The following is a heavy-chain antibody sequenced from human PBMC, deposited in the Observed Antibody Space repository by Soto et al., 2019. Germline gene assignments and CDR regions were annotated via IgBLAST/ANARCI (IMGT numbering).Heavy chain of an antibody. CDR3: ARHSNGDTIFGVVITYGMDV. Sequence: PSETLSLTCTVSGGSISSSSYYWGWIRQPPGKGLEWIGSIYYSGSTYYNPSLKSRVTISVDTSKNQFSLKLSSVTAADTAVYYCARHSNGDTIFGVVITYGMDVWGQGTTVTVYS. D-gene: IGHD3-3*01. V-gene: IGHV4-39*01. J-gene: IGHJ6*02. CDR2: IYYSGST. CDR1: GGSISSSSYY.